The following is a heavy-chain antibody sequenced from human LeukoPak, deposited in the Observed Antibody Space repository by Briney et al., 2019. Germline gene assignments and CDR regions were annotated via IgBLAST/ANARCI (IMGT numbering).Heavy chain of an antibody. D-gene: IGHD3-22*01. CDR1: GFIFSSYS. V-gene: IGHV3-23*01. CDR2: ISGSGGST. CDR3: AKDHIGYIVVVTAGYFAY. Sequence: GGSLRLSCAASGFIFSSYSMNWVRQAPGKGLEWVSAISGSGGSTYYADSVKGRFTISRDNSKNTLYLQMNSLRAEDTAVYYCAKDHIGYIVVVTAGYFAYWGQGTLVTVSS. J-gene: IGHJ4*02.